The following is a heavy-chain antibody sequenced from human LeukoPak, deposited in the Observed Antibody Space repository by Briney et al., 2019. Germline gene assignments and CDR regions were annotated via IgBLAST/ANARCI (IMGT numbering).Heavy chain of an antibody. D-gene: IGHD1-26*01. J-gene: IGHJ4*02. CDR1: GYTFIGYY. Sequence: ASVKVSCKASGYTFIGYYIHWVRQAPGQGLEWMGWINPNSGGTNYAQKRQGRVTMTRDTSIGTAYMELSSLRSDDTAVYYCARDRELLSYWGQGTLVTVSS. CDR2: INPNSGGT. V-gene: IGHV1-2*02. CDR3: ARDRELLSY.